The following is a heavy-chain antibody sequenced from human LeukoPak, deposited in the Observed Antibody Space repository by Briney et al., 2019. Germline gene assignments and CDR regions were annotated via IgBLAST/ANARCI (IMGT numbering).Heavy chain of an antibody. CDR2: INPKSGGT. D-gene: IGHD3-9*01. V-gene: IGHV1-2*02. J-gene: IGHJ5*02. CDR3: ARSTYDFLTGYYYFDH. Sequence: ASVKVSCKASGYTFTGYYMHWVRQAPGQGLEWMGWINPKSGGTNYAQTFQGRVTMTRDTSISTAYMELSRVRSDDTAVYYCARSTYDFLTGYYYFDHWGQGSLVTVSS. CDR1: GYTFTGYY.